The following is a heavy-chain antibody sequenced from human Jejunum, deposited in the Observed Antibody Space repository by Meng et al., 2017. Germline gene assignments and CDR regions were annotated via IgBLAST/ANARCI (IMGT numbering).Heavy chain of an antibody. D-gene: IGHD2-8*02. CDR3: TKDTTAGDYFTSDY. CDR1: GFSFSIYG. J-gene: IGHJ4*02. V-gene: IGHV3-23*01. CDR2: IRGSDGRT. Sequence: GGSLRLSCAASGFSFSIYGMSWVRQAPGKGLEWVSSIRGSDGRTFYADSVKGRSTISSDSSKNTLFLQMNSLRAEDTAVYYCTKDTTAGDYFTSDYWGQGTLVTVSS.